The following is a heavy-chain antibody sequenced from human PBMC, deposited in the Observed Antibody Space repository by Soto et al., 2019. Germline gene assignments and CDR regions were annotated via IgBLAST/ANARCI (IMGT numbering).Heavy chain of an antibody. D-gene: IGHD3-22*01. J-gene: IGHJ3*02. CDR3: AKDYSSGYYAFDI. V-gene: IGHV3-23*01. CDR1: GFTFTTYA. CDR2: ISSGGDT. Sequence: GGSLRLSCAPSGFTFTTYAMSWVRQDPGKGLEWVSSISSGGDTYYADSVKGRFTISRDSSKNTLYLQMNNLRAEDTATYYCAKDYSSGYYAFDIWGRGTMVTVSS.